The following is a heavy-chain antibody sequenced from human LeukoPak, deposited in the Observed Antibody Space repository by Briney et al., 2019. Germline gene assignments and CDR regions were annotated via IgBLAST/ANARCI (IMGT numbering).Heavy chain of an antibody. Sequence: AGRSLRLSCAASGFTFSSYAMHWVRQAPGKGLEWVAVISYDGSNKYYADSVKGRFTISRDNSKNTLYLQMNSLRAEDTAVYYCARGGFAIGAFDIWGQGTMVTVSS. J-gene: IGHJ3*02. CDR2: ISYDGSNK. CDR3: ARGGFAIGAFDI. CDR1: GFTFSSYA. V-gene: IGHV3-30*04. D-gene: IGHD2-21*01.